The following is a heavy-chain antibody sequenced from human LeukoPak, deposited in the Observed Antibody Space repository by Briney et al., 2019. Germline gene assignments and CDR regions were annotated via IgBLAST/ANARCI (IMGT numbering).Heavy chain of an antibody. Sequence: SETLSLTCTVSGGSISSGDYYWGWIRQPPGKGLEWIGYIYHSGSTYYNPSLKGRGFISVDTSKNQSSLELSSVTAADTAVYYCARILAPYYYDSSGHYYFDYWGQGTLVTVSS. CDR3: ARILAPYYYDSSGHYYFDY. D-gene: IGHD3-22*01. CDR2: IYHSGST. CDR1: GGSISSGDYY. V-gene: IGHV4-30-4*01. J-gene: IGHJ4*02.